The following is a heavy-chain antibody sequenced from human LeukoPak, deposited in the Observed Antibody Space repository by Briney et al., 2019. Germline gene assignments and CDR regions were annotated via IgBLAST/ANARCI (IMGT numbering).Heavy chain of an antibody. J-gene: IGHJ6*02. CDR3: ARAESVGAHNYGMDV. D-gene: IGHD1-26*01. CDR1: GGSISSSNW. V-gene: IGHV4-4*02. CDR2: IYHSGST. Sequence: SETLSLTCTASGGSISSSNWWSWVRQPPGKGLEWIGEIYHSGSTNYNPSLKSRVTISVDKSKNQFSLKLSSVTAADTAVYYCARAESVGAHNYGMDVWGQGTTVTVSS.